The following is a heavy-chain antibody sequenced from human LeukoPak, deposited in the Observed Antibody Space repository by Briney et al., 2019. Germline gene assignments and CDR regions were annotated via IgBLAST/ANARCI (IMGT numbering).Heavy chain of an antibody. Sequence: GGSLRLSCVASGFIFSTHAMSWVRLAPGRGLEWVSTISDSGGRTYYTESVKGRFTISRDNSMSTLSLQMKSLRVEDTALYYCARGYCSGGSCTWGLFDSWGQGTLVTVSS. V-gene: IGHV3-23*01. J-gene: IGHJ4*02. D-gene: IGHD2-15*01. CDR2: ISDSGGRT. CDR1: GFIFSTHA. CDR3: ARGYCSGGSCTWGLFDS.